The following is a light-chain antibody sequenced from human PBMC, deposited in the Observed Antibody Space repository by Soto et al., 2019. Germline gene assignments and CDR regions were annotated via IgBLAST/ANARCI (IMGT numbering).Light chain of an antibody. V-gene: IGKV1-39*01. CDR3: QQTDSYVWT. CDR1: QTIRMF. Sequence: DSQMTESTSSLSASESDIVTISGRASQTIRMFLTWYQQKPGKAPNVLIYAASTLQSGVPSRFSGSGSGTDFTLTIPSLHPEDFATYYCQQTDSYVWTFGQGTKVDIK. CDR2: AAS. J-gene: IGKJ1*01.